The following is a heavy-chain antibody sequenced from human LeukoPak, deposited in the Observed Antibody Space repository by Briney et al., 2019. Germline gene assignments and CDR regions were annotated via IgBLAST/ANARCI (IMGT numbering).Heavy chain of an antibody. CDR1: GFTFSSYA. V-gene: IGHV3-23*01. CDR2: ISGSGGST. D-gene: IGHD3-22*01. J-gene: IGHJ4*02. Sequence: VGSPRLSCAASGFTFSSYAMSWVREAPRKGLECVSGISGSGGSTYYTDSVKGRFTISRDNSKNTAYLQMNSLRAEDTAVYYCAREYYYDRSGCRFDYWGQGTLVTVSS. CDR3: AREYYYDRSGCRFDY.